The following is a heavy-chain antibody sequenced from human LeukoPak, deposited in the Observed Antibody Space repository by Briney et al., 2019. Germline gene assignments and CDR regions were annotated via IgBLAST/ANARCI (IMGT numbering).Heavy chain of an antibody. CDR3: ARVGPNWAFKENFDF. D-gene: IGHD2-8*01. J-gene: IGHJ4*02. CDR1: GYTFTGYY. CDR2: INLNSGGT. V-gene: IGHV1-2*04. Sequence: ASVKVSCKASGYTFTGYYMHWVRQAPGQGLEWVGWINLNSGGTNYPQKFQGWVTMTRDTSINTAYMELNRLRSDDTAVYYCARVGPNWAFKENFDFWGQGTLVTVSS.